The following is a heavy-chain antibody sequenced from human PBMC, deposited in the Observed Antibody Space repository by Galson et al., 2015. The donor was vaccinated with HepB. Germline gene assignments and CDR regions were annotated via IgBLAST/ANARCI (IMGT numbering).Heavy chain of an antibody. J-gene: IGHJ6*02. V-gene: IGHV3-21*01. CDR2: ISSSSSYI. Sequence: SLRLSCAASGFTFSSYSMNWVRQAPGKGLEWVSSISSSSSYIYYADSVKGRFTISRDNAKNSLYLQMNSLRAEDTAVYYCSGYSTFYYYYGMDVWGQGTTVTVSS. CDR1: GFTFSSYS. D-gene: IGHD3-9*01. CDR3: SGYSTFYYYYGMDV.